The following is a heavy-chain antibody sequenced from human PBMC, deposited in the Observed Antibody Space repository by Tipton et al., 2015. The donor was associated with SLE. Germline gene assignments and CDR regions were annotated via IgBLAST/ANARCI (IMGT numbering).Heavy chain of an antibody. V-gene: IGHV4-59*01. Sequence: TLSLTCTVSGGSISSYYWSWIRQPPGKGLEWIGYIYYSGSTNYNPSLKSRVTISVDTSKNQFSLKLSSVTAADTAVYYCASSSLGAYSSFDYWGHGTLVTVSS. CDR1: GGSISSYY. J-gene: IGHJ4*01. CDR2: IYYSGST. CDR3: ASSSLGAYSSFDY. D-gene: IGHD6-13*01.